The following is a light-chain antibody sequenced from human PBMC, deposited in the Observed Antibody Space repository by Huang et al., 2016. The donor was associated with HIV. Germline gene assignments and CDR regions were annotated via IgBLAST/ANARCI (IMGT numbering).Light chain of an antibody. CDR2: AVS. J-gene: IGKJ1*01. CDR3: LQHKAFHLPT. V-gene: IGKV1-17*03. Sequence: DIQVTQSPSAMSASVGDRVTITCRTNQDIFNYLAWFQQKPGRVPKRMIYAVSSLQSGVPSKFSSSGSETEFTLTINNLQPEDSATYYCLQHKAFHLPTFGQGTQVE. CDR1: QDIFNY.